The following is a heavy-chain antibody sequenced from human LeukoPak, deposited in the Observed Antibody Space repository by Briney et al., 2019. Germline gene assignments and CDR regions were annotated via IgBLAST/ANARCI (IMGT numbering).Heavy chain of an antibody. CDR3: ARPGALVVPAAMRY. Sequence: PGGSLRLSCAASGFTFSSYWMSWVRQAPGKGLVWVSRINSDGSSTSYADSVKGRFTISRDNAKNTLYLQMNSLRAEDTAVYYCARPGALVVPAAMRYWGQGTLVTVSS. CDR1: GFTFSSYW. CDR2: INSDGSST. J-gene: IGHJ4*02. V-gene: IGHV3-74*01. D-gene: IGHD2-2*01.